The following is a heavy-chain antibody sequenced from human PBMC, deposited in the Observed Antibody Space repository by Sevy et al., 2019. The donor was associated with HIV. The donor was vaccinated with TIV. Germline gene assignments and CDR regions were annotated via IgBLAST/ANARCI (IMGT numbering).Heavy chain of an antibody. J-gene: IGHJ4*02. D-gene: IGHD6-19*01. V-gene: IGHV4-4*07. CDR1: GGSISSYY. CDR3: AIDANYSSGWSDYFDY. Sequence: SETLSLTCTVSGGSISSYYWSWIRQPAGKGLEWIGRIYTSGSTNYNPSLKSRVTMSVDTSKNQSSMKLSSVTAADTAVYYCAIDANYSSGWSDYFDYWGQGTLVTVSS. CDR2: IYTSGST.